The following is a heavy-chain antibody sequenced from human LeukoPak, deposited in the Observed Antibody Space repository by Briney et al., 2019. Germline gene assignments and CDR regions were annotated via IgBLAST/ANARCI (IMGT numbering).Heavy chain of an antibody. D-gene: IGHD2-15*01. CDR1: GFTFSSYA. CDR3: AKAPEGYCSGGSCDADY. CDR2: ISGSGGST. V-gene: IGHV3-23*01. J-gene: IGHJ4*02. Sequence: GGSLRLSCAASGFTFSSYAMSWVRQAPGKGLEWVSAISGSGGSTYYADSVKGRFTIPRDNSKNTLYLQMNSLRAEDTAVYYCAKAPEGYCSGGSCDADYWGQGTLVTVSS.